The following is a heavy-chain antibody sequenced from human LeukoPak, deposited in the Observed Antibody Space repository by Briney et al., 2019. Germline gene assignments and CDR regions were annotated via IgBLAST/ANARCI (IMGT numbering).Heavy chain of an antibody. D-gene: IGHD3-3*01. Sequence: PSETLSLTCTVSGGSISGNFWSWIRQPPGKGLEWIGYIYSSGSTSYNPSLKSRVTISLDTSKHQFSLKLTSVTAADTAVYHCARVTTIFGVDMYYFDYWGQGTLVTVSS. CDR3: ARVTTIFGVDMYYFDY. J-gene: IGHJ4*02. CDR2: IYSSGST. CDR1: GGSISGNF. V-gene: IGHV4-59*01.